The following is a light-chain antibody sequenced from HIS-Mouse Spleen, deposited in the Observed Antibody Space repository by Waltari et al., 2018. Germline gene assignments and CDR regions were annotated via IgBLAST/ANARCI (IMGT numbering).Light chain of an antibody. V-gene: IGLV2-11*01. Sequence: QSALTQPRSVSGSPGQSVTIPCTGPSSDVGGYNYVSWYQQHPGKAPKLMIYDVSKRPSGVPDRFSGSKSGNTASLTISGLQAEDEADYYCCSYAGSYRVFGTGTKVTVL. CDR1: SSDVGGYNY. J-gene: IGLJ1*01. CDR3: CSYAGSYRV. CDR2: DVS.